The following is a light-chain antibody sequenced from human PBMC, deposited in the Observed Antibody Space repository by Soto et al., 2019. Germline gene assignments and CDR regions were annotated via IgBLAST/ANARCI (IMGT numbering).Light chain of an antibody. V-gene: IGKV1-39*01. CDR3: QQSYSTPT. CDR2: AAS. Sequence: DIKMTQSPSSLSASVGDRVTITCRASQGISSYLAWYQQKPGKAPKVLIYAASSLQSGVPSRFSGSGSGTDFTLTISSLQPEDFATYYCQQSYSTPTFGQGTKVDIK. J-gene: IGKJ1*01. CDR1: QGISSY.